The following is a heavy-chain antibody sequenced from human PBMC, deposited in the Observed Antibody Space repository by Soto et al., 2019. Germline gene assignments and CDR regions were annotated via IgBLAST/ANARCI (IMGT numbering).Heavy chain of an antibody. Sequence: PSETLSLTCTVSGGSVSSGSYYWSWIRQPPGKGLEWIGYIYYSGSTNYNPSLKSRVTISVDTSKNQFSLKLSSVAAADTAVYYCARVKDSGYDGRNNWFDPWGQGTLVTVSS. J-gene: IGHJ5*02. CDR1: GGSVSSGSYY. CDR3: ARVKDSGYDGRNNWFDP. V-gene: IGHV4-61*01. CDR2: IYYSGST. D-gene: IGHD5-12*01.